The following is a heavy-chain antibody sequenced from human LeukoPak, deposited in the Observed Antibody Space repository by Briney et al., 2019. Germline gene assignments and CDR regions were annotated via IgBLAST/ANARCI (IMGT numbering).Heavy chain of an antibody. V-gene: IGHV3-7*03. D-gene: IGHD2-2*01. J-gene: IGHJ6*04. CDR2: IKQDGSEK. Sequence: LPGGSLRLSCAASGFTFSSYWMSWVRQAPGKGLEWVASIKQDGSEKYYVDSVKGRFTISRDNAKNSLYLQMNSLRAEDTAVYYCAREMVDIVVVPAANYYYYYGMDVWGKGTTVTVSS. CDR3: AREMVDIVVVPAANYYYYYGMDV. CDR1: GFTFSSYW.